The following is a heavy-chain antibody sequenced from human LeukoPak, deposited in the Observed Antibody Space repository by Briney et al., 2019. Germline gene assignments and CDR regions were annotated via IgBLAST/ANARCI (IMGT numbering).Heavy chain of an antibody. CDR3: AKGSIDWYYFDY. V-gene: IGHV3-30*18. Sequence: GGTLRLACAPSGFSFSTYDMHWVRQAPGKGLGWVAVISSDGSHQYWADSVKGRFTISRDNSKNTVYLQMNSLRAEDPAVYYCAKGSIDWYYFDYWGQGALVTASS. D-gene: IGHD3-9*01. CDR1: GFSFSTYD. CDR2: ISSDGSHQ. J-gene: IGHJ4*02.